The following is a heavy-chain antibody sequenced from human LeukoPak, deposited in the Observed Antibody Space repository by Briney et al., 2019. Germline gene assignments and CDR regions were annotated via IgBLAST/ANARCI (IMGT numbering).Heavy chain of an antibody. V-gene: IGHV4-4*07. J-gene: IGHJ4*02. D-gene: IGHD2-2*01. Sequence: PSETLSLTCSVSGGSVSAYYWSWIRQPAGKGLEWIGRIYSTGDTNYNPSLKSRVTISVDTSKNQFSLKLSSVTAADTAVYYCARGTYAVVVVPAATVYFDYWGQGTLVTVSS. CDR2: IYSTGDT. CDR3: ARGTYAVVVVPAATVYFDY. CDR1: GGSVSAYY.